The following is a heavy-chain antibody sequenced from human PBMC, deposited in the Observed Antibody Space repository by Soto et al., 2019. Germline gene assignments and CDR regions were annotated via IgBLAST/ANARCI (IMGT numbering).Heavy chain of an antibody. CDR3: AREQGFWSGFTQNYYYYGMDV. CDR2: INPSGGST. V-gene: IGHV1-46*01. D-gene: IGHD3-3*01. Sequence: QVQLVQSGAEVKKPGASVKVSCKASGYTFTSYYMHWVRQAPGQGLEWMGIINPSGGSTSYAQKFPGRVTMTRDTSTSTVYMELSSLRSEDTAVYYCAREQGFWSGFTQNYYYYGMDVWGQGTTVTVSS. J-gene: IGHJ6*02. CDR1: GYTFTSYY.